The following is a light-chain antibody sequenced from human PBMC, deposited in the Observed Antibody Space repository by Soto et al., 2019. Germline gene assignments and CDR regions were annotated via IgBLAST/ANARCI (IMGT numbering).Light chain of an antibody. J-gene: IGLJ2*01. V-gene: IGLV3-21*04. Sequence: SYELTQPPSVSVAPGKTARITCGGNNIGSKSVHWYQQKPGQAPVLVIYYDSDRPSGIPERFSGSNSGNTATLTSSRVEAGDEADYYCQVWDSSSDHRGVFGGGTKLTVL. CDR2: YDS. CDR1: NIGSKS. CDR3: QVWDSSSDHRGV.